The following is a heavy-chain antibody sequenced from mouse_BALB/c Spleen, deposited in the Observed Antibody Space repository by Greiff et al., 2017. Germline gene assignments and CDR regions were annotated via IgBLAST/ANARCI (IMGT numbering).Heavy chain of an antibody. J-gene: IGHJ4*01. Sequence: QVQLQQSGPELVKPGASVRISCKASGYTFTSYYIHWVKQRPGQGLEWIGWIYPGNVNTKYNEKFKGKATLTADKSSSTAYMQLSSLTSEDSAVYFCARCDGYNYAMDYWGQGTSVTVSS. V-gene: IGHV1S56*01. D-gene: IGHD2-3*01. CDR1: GYTFTSYY. CDR2: IYPGNVNT. CDR3: ARCDGYNYAMDY.